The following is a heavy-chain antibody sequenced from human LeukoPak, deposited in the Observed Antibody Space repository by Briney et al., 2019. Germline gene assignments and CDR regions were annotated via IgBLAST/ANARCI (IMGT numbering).Heavy chain of an antibody. Sequence: GGSLRLSCAASGFTSSSYWTSWVRQAPGKGLEWVANIKQDGSEKYYVDSVKGRFTISRDNAKNSLYLQMNSLRAEDTAVYYCARDRGSSGWYEFDYWGQGTLVTVSS. D-gene: IGHD6-19*01. J-gene: IGHJ4*02. CDR1: GFTSSSYW. V-gene: IGHV3-7*01. CDR3: ARDRGSSGWYEFDY. CDR2: IKQDGSEK.